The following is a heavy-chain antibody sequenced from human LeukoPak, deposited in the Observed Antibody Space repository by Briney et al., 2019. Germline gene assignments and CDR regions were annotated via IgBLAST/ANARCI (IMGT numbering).Heavy chain of an antibody. CDR3: VRERNNFWSGHHSIFDS. Sequence: GGSLRLSCAASGFIFSDHWMHWVRQAPGKGLVWLSRINNDGSSTIYADSVKGRYTFSRDNAENTLFLEMSSLRVEDTAVYYCVRERNNFWSGHHSIFDSWGQGTLVTVSS. CDR1: GFIFSDHW. J-gene: IGHJ4*02. D-gene: IGHD3-3*01. V-gene: IGHV3-74*01. CDR2: INNDGSST.